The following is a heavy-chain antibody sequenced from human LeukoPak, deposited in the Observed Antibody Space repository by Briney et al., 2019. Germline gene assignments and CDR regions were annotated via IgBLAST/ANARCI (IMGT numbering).Heavy chain of an antibody. J-gene: IGHJ4*02. CDR3: ARVAPMTAVSKGTYYFDY. V-gene: IGHV4-59*01. CDR1: GGSISSYY. CDR2: IYYSGST. D-gene: IGHD4-17*01. Sequence: SETLSLTCTVCGGSISSYYWSWIRQPPGKGLEGIGYIYYSGSTNYNPSLKSRVTISVDTSKNQFSLKLSSVTAADTAVYYCARVAPMTAVSKGTYYFDYWGQGTLVTVSS.